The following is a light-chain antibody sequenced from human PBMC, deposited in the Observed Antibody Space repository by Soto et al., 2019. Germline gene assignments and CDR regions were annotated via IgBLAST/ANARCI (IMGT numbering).Light chain of an antibody. V-gene: IGKV4-1*01. CDR3: QQYYSTPPT. CDR1: QSVLYSSNNKNY. J-gene: IGKJ4*01. CDR2: WAS. Sequence: DIVMTQSPDSLAVSLGERATINCKSSQSVLYSSNNKNYLAWYQQKPGQPPKLLIYWASTRESGVPDRFSGSGSGTDFTRTISSLQAEDVAFSYCQQYYSTPPTFGGGTKVEIK.